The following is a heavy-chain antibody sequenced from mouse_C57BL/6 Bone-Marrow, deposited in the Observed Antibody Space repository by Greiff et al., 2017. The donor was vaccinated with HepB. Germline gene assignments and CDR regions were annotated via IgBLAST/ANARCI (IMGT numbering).Heavy chain of an antibody. D-gene: IGHD1-1*01. CDR2: IYPRSGNT. J-gene: IGHJ2*01. V-gene: IGHV1-81*01. Sequence: QVQLKQSGAELARPGASVKLSCKASGYTFTSYGISWVKQSTGQGLEWIGEIYPRSGNTYYNEKFKGKATLTADKSSSTAYMELRSLTSEDSAVYFCARDYGSSYEGYWGQGTTLTVSS. CDR3: ARDYGSSYEGY. CDR1: GYTFTSYG.